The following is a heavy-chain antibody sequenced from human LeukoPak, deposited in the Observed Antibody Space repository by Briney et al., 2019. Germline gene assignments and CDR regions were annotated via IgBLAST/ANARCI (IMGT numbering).Heavy chain of an antibody. V-gene: IGHV3-23*01. Sequence: GGALRLSRACSGFTLSSYAISWVRPAPGKGLEGVCAISGSGSSTYYADSVKGRFTISRDQSNNTLYLQMNSLRAEVTAVYYCAKSKSGCSSASCYAMSFGSWGQGTLVTVSS. D-gene: IGHD2-2*01. CDR1: GFTLSSYA. CDR2: ISGSGSST. CDR3: AKSKSGCSSASCYAMSFGS. J-gene: IGHJ4*02.